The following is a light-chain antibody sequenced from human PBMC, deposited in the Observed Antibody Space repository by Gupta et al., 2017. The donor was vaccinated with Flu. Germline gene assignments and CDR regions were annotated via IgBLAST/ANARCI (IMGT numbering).Light chain of an antibody. CDR1: RSVSNN. CDR3: QHYNIWPPWT. Sequence: SVSPGESTTRSCRASRSVSNNLAWYQQRPGQAPRLLILGASTRAACIPARFSGNGSETEFTLTISGRQSEDFAVYFCQHYNIWPPWTFGQGTKVEIK. J-gene: IGKJ1*01. CDR2: GAS. V-gene: IGKV3-15*01.